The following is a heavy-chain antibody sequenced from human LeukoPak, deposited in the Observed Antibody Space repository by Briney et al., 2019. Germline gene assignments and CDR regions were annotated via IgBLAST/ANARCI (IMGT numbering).Heavy chain of an antibody. CDR3: ARGYYDRSGSSNPFDS. CDR2: AHYTGKT. CDR1: GDSISSSY. D-gene: IGHD3-22*01. V-gene: IGHV4-59*01. J-gene: IGHJ4*02. Sequence: PSETLSLTCTVSGDSISSSYWSWIRQPPGKRLEWVGYAHYTGKTNYNPSLNNRATISVDMSKNQFSLTLTSVTVADTAMYYCARGYYDRSGSSNPFDSWGQGTLVTVSA.